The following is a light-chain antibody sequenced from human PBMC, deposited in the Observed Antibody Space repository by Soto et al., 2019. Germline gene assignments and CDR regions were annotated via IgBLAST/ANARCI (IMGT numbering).Light chain of an antibody. J-gene: IGKJ4*01. Sequence: EKVMTHSPATLSVSPGEGVTLSFSSNQGIGDTLALYQHTPGQTPRPPSYDTSTRATGVPARFSVSRSGPEFTLTLNSLQSEDLATYYCQPYNNWPLTLGGGTKVDI. CDR3: QPYNNWPLT. CDR1: QGIGDT. CDR2: DTS. V-gene: IGKV3-15*01.